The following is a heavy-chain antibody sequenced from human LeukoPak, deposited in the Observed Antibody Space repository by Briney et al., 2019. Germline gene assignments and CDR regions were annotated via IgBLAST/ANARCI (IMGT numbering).Heavy chain of an antibody. J-gene: IGHJ3*02. D-gene: IGHD1-26*01. V-gene: IGHV4-34*01. CDR2: INHSGST. CDR1: GEYFSTYY. CDR3: ARDDYGGGWELPPFRALDAFDI. Sequence: SETLSLTCAVYGEYFSTYYYSWLRQPPGKGLEWIGEINHSGSTNYNPSLKSRVTISVDRSKNQFSLKLSSVTAADTAVYYCARDDYGGGWELPPFRALDAFDIWGQGTMVTVSS.